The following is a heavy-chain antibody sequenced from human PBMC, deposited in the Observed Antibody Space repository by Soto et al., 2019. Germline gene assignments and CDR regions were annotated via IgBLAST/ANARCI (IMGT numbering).Heavy chain of an antibody. CDR1: GGSISSYY. CDR3: ARSQDWFDP. Sequence: PSETLSLTCTVSGGSISSYYWTWIRQPPGKGLEWIGYIYYSGSTNYNPSLKSRVIISLDRSKNQFTLKLSSVTAADTAVYYCARSQDWFDPWGQGTLVTVSS. CDR2: IYYSGST. J-gene: IGHJ5*02. V-gene: IGHV4-59*12.